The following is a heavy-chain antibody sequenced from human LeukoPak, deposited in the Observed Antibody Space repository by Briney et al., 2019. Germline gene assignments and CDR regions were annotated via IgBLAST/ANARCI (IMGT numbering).Heavy chain of an antibody. D-gene: IGHD6-19*01. Sequence: ASVKVSCKVSGYTLTELSMHWVRQAPGKGREWMGGFDPEDGETIYAQKFQGRVTMTEDTSTDTAYMELSSLRSEDTAVYYCVVRSGLPKGPHWGQGTLVTVSS. CDR1: GYTLTELS. J-gene: IGHJ4*02. V-gene: IGHV1-24*01. CDR2: FDPEDGET. CDR3: VVRSGLPKGPH.